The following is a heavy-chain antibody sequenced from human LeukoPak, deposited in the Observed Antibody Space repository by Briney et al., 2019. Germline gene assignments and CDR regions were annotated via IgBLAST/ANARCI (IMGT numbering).Heavy chain of an antibody. Sequence: PGRSLRLSCAASGFTFDDYAMHWVRQAPGKGLEWVSGISWNSGSIGYADSVKGRFTISRDNAKNSLYLQMSSLRAEDTALYYCAKDSDSSGYYTYYFDYWGQGTLVTVSS. CDR3: AKDSDSSGYYTYYFDY. CDR1: GFTFDDYA. CDR2: ISWNSGSI. J-gene: IGHJ4*02. V-gene: IGHV3-9*01. D-gene: IGHD3-22*01.